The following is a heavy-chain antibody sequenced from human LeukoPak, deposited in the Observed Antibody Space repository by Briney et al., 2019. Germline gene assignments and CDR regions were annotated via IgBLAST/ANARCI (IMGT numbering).Heavy chain of an antibody. CDR3: ARHSVGGSGWYLTRYYFDY. V-gene: IGHV4-39*01. CDR2: IYYSGST. D-gene: IGHD6-19*01. J-gene: IGHJ4*02. Sequence: SETLSLTCTVSGGSISSSSYYWGWIRQPPGKGLEWIGSIYYSGSTYYNPSLKSRVTISVDTSKNQFSLKLSSVTAADTAVYYCARHSVGGSGWYLTRYYFDYWGQGTLATVSS. CDR1: GGSISSSSYY.